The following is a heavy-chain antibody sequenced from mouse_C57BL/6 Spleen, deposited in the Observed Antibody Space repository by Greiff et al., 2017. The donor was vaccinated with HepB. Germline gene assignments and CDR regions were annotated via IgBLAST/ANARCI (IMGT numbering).Heavy chain of an antibody. J-gene: IGHJ3*01. Sequence: QVTLKVSGPELVKPGASVKISCKASGYAFSSSWMNWVKQRPGKGLEWIGRIYPGDGDTNYNGKFKGKATLTADKPSSTAYMQLSSLTSEDSAVYFCARKGDYWGQGTLVTVSA. V-gene: IGHV1-82*01. D-gene: IGHD3-3*01. CDR2: IYPGDGDT. CDR1: GYAFSSSW. CDR3: ARKGDY.